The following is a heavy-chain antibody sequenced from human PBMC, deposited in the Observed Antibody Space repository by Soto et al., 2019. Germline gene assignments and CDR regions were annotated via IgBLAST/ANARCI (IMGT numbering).Heavy chain of an antibody. V-gene: IGHV4-39*01. CDR2: IYYSGST. CDR3: ARLLGPTKAARAFWKGPNWFDP. D-gene: IGHD6-6*01. Sequence: PSETLSPPRTVSGGSISSSSYYWGWVRQPPGKGLEWIGCIYYSGSTYYNPSLKSRVTISVDTSKNQFSLKLSSVTAADTAVYYCARLLGPTKAARAFWKGPNWFDPWGQGTLVTVSS. CDR1: GGSISSSSYY. J-gene: IGHJ5*02.